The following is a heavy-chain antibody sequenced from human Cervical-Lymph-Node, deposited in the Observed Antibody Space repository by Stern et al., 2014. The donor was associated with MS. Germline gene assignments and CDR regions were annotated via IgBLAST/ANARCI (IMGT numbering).Heavy chain of an antibody. CDR3: ARGGASRN. J-gene: IGHJ4*02. Sequence: EVQLVESGGGLVQPGGSLRLSCAGSGFTISKNYMSWVRQAPGKGLEWISVIHYDASTYFAASVKGRFNTSRDDYKNTFYLQMNNLRVEDTAVYYCARGGASRNWGQGTLVLVSS. D-gene: IGHD1-14*01. CDR2: IHYDAST. CDR1: GFTISKNY. V-gene: IGHV3-66*01.